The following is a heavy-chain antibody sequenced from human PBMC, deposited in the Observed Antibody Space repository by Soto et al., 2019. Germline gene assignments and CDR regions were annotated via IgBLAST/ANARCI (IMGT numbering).Heavy chain of an antibody. Sequence: EMQVVESGGGLVQPGGTLRLSCAASGFTFSSYEMHWVRQAPGKGLEWVSYISSGSSTIHYADSVKGRFTISRDNAKNSLYLEMNSLRAEDTAVYYCARSGYSSGFDYYYYGMDVWGLGTTVTVSS. J-gene: IGHJ6*02. V-gene: IGHV3-48*03. CDR1: GFTFSSYE. CDR3: ARSGYSSGFDYYYYGMDV. D-gene: IGHD5-18*01. CDR2: ISSGSSTI.